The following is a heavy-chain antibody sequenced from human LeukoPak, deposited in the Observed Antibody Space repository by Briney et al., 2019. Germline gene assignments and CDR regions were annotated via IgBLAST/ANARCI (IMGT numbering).Heavy chain of an antibody. CDR3: ARVWSYYYDSSGPHDAFDI. D-gene: IGHD3-22*01. CDR1: GGSISSSNW. CDR2: IYHSGST. Sequence: SETLSLTCAVSGGSISSSNWWSWVRQPPGKGLEWIGEIYHSGSTNYNPSLKSRVTISVDKSKNQFSLKLSSVTAADTAVYYCARVWSYYYDSSGPHDAFDIWGQGTMVTVSS. V-gene: IGHV4-4*02. J-gene: IGHJ3*02.